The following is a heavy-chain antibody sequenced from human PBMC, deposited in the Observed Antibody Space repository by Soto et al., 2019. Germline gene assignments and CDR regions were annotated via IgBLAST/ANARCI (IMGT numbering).Heavy chain of an antibody. CDR3: ARDDVGLQYYYYYCGMDV. CDR2: ISSSSSYI. CDR1: GFTFSSYS. J-gene: IGHJ6*02. D-gene: IGHD4-4*01. Sequence: PGGSLRLSCAASGFTFSSYSMNWVRQAPGKRLEWVSSISSSSSYIYYADSVKGRFTISRDNAKNSLYLQMNSLRAEDTAMYYCARDDVGLQYYYYYCGMDVWGQGTTVTVSS. V-gene: IGHV3-21*01.